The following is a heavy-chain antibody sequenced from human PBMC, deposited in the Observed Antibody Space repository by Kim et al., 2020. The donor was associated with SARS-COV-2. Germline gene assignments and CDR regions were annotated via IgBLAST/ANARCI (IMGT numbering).Heavy chain of an antibody. V-gene: IGHV3-30*18. CDR3: AKAPRGYSYGLGGDY. D-gene: IGHD5-18*01. CDR1: GFTFSSYG. J-gene: IGHJ4*02. CDR2: ISYDGSNK. Sequence: GGSLRLSCAASGFTFSSYGMHWVRQAPGKGLEWVAVISYDGSNKYYADSVKGRFTISRDNSKNTLYLQMNSLRAEDTAVYYCAKAPRGYSYGLGGDYWGQGTLVTVSS.